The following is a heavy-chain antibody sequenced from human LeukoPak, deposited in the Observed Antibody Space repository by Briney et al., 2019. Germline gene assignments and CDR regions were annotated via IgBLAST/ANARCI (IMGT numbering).Heavy chain of an antibody. D-gene: IGHD2-2*01. CDR3: ARVGPTDCSSTSCSSSFDY. Sequence: ASVTVSCKASGYTFTSYDINWVRQPTGQGLEWMGWMNPNSGNTGYAQKFQGRVTMTRNTSISTAYMELSSLRSEDTAVYYCARVGPTDCSSTSCSSSFDYWGQGTLVTVSS. CDR2: MNPNSGNT. CDR1: GYTFTSYD. V-gene: IGHV1-8*01. J-gene: IGHJ4*02.